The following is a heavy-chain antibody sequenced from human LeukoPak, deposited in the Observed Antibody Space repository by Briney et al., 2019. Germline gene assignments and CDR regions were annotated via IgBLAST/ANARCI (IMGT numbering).Heavy chain of an antibody. Sequence: ASVKVSCKASGYTFTEYYMHWVRQAPGQGLEWMGWINPNSGGTNYAQKFQGRVTMTRDTSISTAYMELSRLRSDDTAVYYCARDHLLWFGESKFDYWGQGTLVTVSS. J-gene: IGHJ4*02. V-gene: IGHV1-2*02. CDR3: ARDHLLWFGESKFDY. D-gene: IGHD3-10*01. CDR2: INPNSGGT. CDR1: GYTFTEYY.